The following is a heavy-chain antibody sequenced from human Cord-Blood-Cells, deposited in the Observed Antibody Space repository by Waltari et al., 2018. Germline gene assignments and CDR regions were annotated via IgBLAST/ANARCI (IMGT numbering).Heavy chain of an antibody. CDR3: ASPATYGGNDY. CDR2: IYYSGST. Sequence: QLQLQESGTGLVKPSETLSLTCTVSGGSISSSSYYWGWNRQPPGKGLEWIGSIYYSGSTVSTPSLKSRVTISVDTAKNQFSLKRSSVTAADTAVYYCASPATYGGNDYWGQETLVTVSS. J-gene: IGHJ4*02. V-gene: IGHV4-39*07. D-gene: IGHD2-15*01. CDR1: GGSISSSSYY.